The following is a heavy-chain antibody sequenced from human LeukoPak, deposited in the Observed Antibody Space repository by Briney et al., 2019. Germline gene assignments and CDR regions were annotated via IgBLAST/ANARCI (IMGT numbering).Heavy chain of an antibody. CDR2: IKKDGSET. Sequence: GGSLRLSCAASGLTFGDYWMTWVRQAPGKGLGWVATIKKDGSETYYVDSVRGRFTISRDNSKKSFYLQMNNLRAEDTAMYYCATGFCPTYWGQGTLVTVSS. J-gene: IGHJ4*02. CDR1: GLTFGDYW. CDR3: ATGFCPTY. V-gene: IGHV3-7*01. D-gene: IGHD3-3*01.